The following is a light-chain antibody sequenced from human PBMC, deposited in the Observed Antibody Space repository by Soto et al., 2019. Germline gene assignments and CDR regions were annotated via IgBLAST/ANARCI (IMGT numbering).Light chain of an antibody. J-gene: IGKJ1*01. CDR3: QQYGSSPKT. V-gene: IGKV3-20*01. CDR2: DAS. CDR1: QTVRNNY. Sequence: EFVFTQSPCTLSLSPGERATLSCRASQTVRNNYLAWYQQKPGQAPRLLIYDASSRATGIPDRFSGSGSGTDFTLTITRLEPEDFAVYYCQQYGSSPKTFGQGTKVDIK.